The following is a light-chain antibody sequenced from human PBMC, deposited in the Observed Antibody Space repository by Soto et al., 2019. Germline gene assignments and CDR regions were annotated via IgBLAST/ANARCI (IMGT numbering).Light chain of an antibody. V-gene: IGKV3-20*01. CDR1: HSVTSSR. CDR3: QHYDSSLFT. CDR2: GAS. Sequence: EIVLTQSPGTLSLSPGERATLSCRASHSVTSSRLAWYQQKPGQAPRLLIHGASSRAAGIPDRFSVSGSGTDFTLTISRLEPEDFAVYFCQHYDSSLFTFGPGTKVDIK. J-gene: IGKJ3*01.